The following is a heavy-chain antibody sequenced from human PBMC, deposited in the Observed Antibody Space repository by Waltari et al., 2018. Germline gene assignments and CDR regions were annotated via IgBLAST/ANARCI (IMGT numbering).Heavy chain of an antibody. V-gene: IGHV4-39*07. CDR1: GGSISSSSYY. CDR3: ARENQGGVDY. D-gene: IGHD1-26*01. CDR2: IYYSGST. Sequence: QLQLQESGPGLVKPSETLSLTCTVSGGSISSSSYYWGWIRQPPGKGLEWIGRIYYSGSTYYNPSLNSRVTISVDTSKNQFSLKLSSVTAADTAVYYCARENQGGVDYWGQGTLVTVSS. J-gene: IGHJ4*02.